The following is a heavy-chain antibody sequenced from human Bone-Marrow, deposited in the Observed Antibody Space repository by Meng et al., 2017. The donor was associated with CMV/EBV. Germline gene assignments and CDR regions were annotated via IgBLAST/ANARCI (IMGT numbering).Heavy chain of an antibody. J-gene: IGHJ4*02. CDR2: IYSGGST. CDR1: GFTVSSNY. CDR3: TRVCWERQTGLDY. V-gene: IGHV3-53*01. Sequence: GGSLRLSCAASGFTVSSNYMSWVRQAPGKGLEWVSVIYSGGSTYYADSVKGRFTISRDNSKNTLYLQMNSLRAEETAVYYCTRVCWERQTGLDYWGQGTLVTVS. D-gene: IGHD1-1*01.